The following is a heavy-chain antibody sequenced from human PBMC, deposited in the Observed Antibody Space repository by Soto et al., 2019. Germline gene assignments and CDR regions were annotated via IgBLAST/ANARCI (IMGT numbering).Heavy chain of an antibody. CDR2: IYYSGST. V-gene: IGHV4-59*01. J-gene: IGHJ5*02. D-gene: IGHD2-8*01. CDR1: GGSISSYY. CDR3: ARAGVRNTNGVCYDP. Sequence: TSETLSLTCTVSGGSISSYYWSWIRQPPGKGLEWIGYIYYSGSTNYNPSLKSRVTISVDTSKNQFSLKLSSVTAADTAVYYCARAGVRNTNGVCYDPWGQGTLVTVS.